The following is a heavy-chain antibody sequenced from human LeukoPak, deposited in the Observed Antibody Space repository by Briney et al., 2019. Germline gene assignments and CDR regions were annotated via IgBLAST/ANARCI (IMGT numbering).Heavy chain of an antibody. CDR2: IRSKANSYAT. CDR3: TSALYGSGSYNYYYYGMDV. D-gene: IGHD3-10*01. V-gene: IGHV3-73*01. J-gene: IGHJ6*02. Sequence: GGSLRLSCAASGFTFSGSAMHWVRQASGKGLEWVGRIRSKANSYATAYAASVKGRFTISRDDSKNTAYLQMNSLKTEDTAVYYCTSALYGSGSYNYYYYGMDVWGQGTTVTVSS. CDR1: GFTFSGSA.